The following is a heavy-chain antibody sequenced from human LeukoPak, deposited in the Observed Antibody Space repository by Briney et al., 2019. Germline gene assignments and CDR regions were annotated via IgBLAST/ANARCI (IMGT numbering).Heavy chain of an antibody. D-gene: IGHD3-10*01. V-gene: IGHV3-48*04. CDR2: ITSDSRTT. J-gene: IGHJ4*02. CDR3: AKSPSVWFGDLRPDVFDY. Sequence: GGSLRLSCAASGFNFNDYSMNWVRQVPGKGLEDISYITSDSRTTYYADSVKGRFTISRDNAKSSLYLQMNSLRAEDTAVYYCAKSPSVWFGDLRPDVFDYWGQGTLVTVSS. CDR1: GFNFNDYS.